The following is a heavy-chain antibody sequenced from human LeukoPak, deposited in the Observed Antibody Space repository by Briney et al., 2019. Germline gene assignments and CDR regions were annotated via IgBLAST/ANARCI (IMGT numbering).Heavy chain of an antibody. CDR2: IYTSGST. CDR1: GGSISSYY. V-gene: IGHV4-4*09. CDR3: ARHPNLGYYYYVDV. J-gene: IGHJ6*03. Sequence: SETLSLTCTVSGGSISSYYWSWIRQPPGKGLEWIGYIYTSGSTNYNPSLKSRVTISVDTSKNQFSLKLSSVTAADTAVYYCARHPNLGYYYYVDVWGKGTTVTVSS. D-gene: IGHD2-8*01.